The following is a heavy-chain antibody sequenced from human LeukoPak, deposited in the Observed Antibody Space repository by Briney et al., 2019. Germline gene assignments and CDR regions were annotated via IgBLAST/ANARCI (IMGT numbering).Heavy chain of an antibody. J-gene: IGHJ5*02. Sequence: ASVKVSCKASGYTFTSYGISWVRQAPGQGLEWMGWISAYNGNTNYAQKLQGRVTMTTDTSTSTAYMELRSLRSDDTAVYYCARDVGDIVVVVAANNWFDPWGQGTLVTVSS. CDR1: GYTFTSYG. CDR2: ISAYNGNT. CDR3: ARDVGDIVVVVAANNWFDP. V-gene: IGHV1-18*01. D-gene: IGHD2-15*01.